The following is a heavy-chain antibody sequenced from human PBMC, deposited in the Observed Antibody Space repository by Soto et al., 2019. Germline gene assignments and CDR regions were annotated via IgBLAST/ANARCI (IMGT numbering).Heavy chain of an antibody. CDR3: AKNQPSWATRAAFDY. Sequence: QPGGSLRLSCEASGFAFSNYAMSWVRQAPGKGLEWVSGISGGSGDSTFYADSVKGRFTISRDNSKNTLHLQMNSLRTEDTAVYYCAKNQPSWATRAAFDYWGQGTLVTVSS. D-gene: IGHD2-2*01. CDR2: ISGGSGDST. J-gene: IGHJ4*02. CDR1: GFAFSNYA. V-gene: IGHV3-23*01.